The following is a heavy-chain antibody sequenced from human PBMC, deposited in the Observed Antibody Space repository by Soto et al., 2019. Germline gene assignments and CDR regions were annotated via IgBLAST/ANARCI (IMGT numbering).Heavy chain of an antibody. V-gene: IGHV3-11*04. D-gene: IGHD3-22*01. J-gene: IGHJ4*02. CDR2: ISSSGSTI. CDR3: ARDPRYYQPGGYFLYFFDY. CDR1: GFTFSDYY. Sequence: GGSLRLSCAASGFTFSDYYMSWIRQAPGKGLEWVSYISSSGSTIYYADSVKGRFTISRDNAKNSLYLQMNSLRAEDTAVYYCARDPRYYQPGGYFLYFFDYWGQGTLVTVS.